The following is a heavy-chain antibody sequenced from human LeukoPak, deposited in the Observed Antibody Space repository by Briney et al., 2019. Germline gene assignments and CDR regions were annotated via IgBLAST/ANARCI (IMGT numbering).Heavy chain of an antibody. CDR3: ARDPYSGTYGDTYYYYMDV. J-gene: IGHJ6*03. V-gene: IGHV3-43*01. Sequence: GGSLRLSCAASGFTFDNYTMHWVRQAPGKGLEWVSLISWDGGSTYYADSVKGRFTISRDNAKNSLYLQMNSLRAEDTAVYYCARDPYSGTYGDTYYYYMDVWGKGTTVTISS. CDR2: ISWDGGST. D-gene: IGHD1-26*01. CDR1: GFTFDNYT.